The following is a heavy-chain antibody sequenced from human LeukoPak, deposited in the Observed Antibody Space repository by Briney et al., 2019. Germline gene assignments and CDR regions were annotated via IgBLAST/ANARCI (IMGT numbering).Heavy chain of an antibody. Sequence: GGSLRLSCAASGFTFSSYAMSWVRQAPGKGLEWVSAISGSGGSTYYADSVKGRFTISRDNSKNTLYLQMNSLRAEDTAVYYCAKAGYCTSSSRYYYYGMDVWGQGTTVTVSS. J-gene: IGHJ6*02. CDR3: AKAGYCTSSSRYYYYGMDV. V-gene: IGHV3-23*01. D-gene: IGHD2-2*01. CDR2: ISGSGGST. CDR1: GFTFSSYA.